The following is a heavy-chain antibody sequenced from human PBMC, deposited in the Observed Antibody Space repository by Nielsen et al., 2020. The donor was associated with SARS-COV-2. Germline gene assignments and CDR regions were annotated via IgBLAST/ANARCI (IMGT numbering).Heavy chain of an antibody. CDR1: GGSISSSSYY. J-gene: IGHJ4*02. CDR3: ASHYVWGSYRYRYFDY. V-gene: IGHV4-39*01. D-gene: IGHD3-16*02. CDR2: IYYSGST. Sequence: SETLSLTCTVSGGSISSSSYYWGWIRQPPGKGLEWIGSIYYSGSTYYNPSLKSRVTISVDTSKNQLSLKLSSVTAADTAVYYCASHYVWGSYRYRYFDYWGQGTLVTVSS.